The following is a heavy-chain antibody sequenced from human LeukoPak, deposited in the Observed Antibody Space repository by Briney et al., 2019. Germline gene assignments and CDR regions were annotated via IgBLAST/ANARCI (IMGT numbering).Heavy chain of an antibody. V-gene: IGHV3-23*01. CDR1: GFSFGNYD. CDR2: ISGTGGAT. D-gene: IGHD2-21*01. CDR3: VKDPRDTYGTNWFVS. J-gene: IGHJ5*01. Sequence: GGSLSLSCVASGFSFGNYDMSWVRQAPGKGLQWVSQISGTGGATWYAGFARDRFTISRDNSKKTLYLQMSGLRVEDTAMYYCVKDPRDTYGTNWFVSWGQGTLLIVSS.